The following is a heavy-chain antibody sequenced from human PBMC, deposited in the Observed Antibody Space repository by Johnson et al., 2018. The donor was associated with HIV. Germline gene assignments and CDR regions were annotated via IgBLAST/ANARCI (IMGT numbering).Heavy chain of an antibody. V-gene: IGHV3-23*04. CDR1: GFTFSSYA. CDR3: ARENQGYSYRAFDI. J-gene: IGHJ3*02. D-gene: IGHD5-18*01. Sequence: VQLVESGGGLVQPGGSLRLSCAASGFTFSSYALTWVRQAPGRGLEWVSTISGSGGSTYYADSVKGRFTISRDNSKNTLYLQMNSLRAGDTAVYYCARENQGYSYRAFDIWGQGTMVTVSS. CDR2: ISGSGGST.